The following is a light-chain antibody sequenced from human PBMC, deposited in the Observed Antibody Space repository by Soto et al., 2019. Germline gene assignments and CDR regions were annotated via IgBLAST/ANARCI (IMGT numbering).Light chain of an antibody. V-gene: IGKV3-20*01. CDR1: QSVSSNF. CDR3: QQYGISPRT. CDR2: GAS. J-gene: IGKJ1*01. Sequence: EIVLTQSPGTLSLSPGESATLSCRASQSVSSNFLAWFQQKPGQAPRLLIYGASSRATGVPDRFSGSGSGTNFTLTISRLKPEDFAVYYCQQYGISPRTFGQGTKVEIK.